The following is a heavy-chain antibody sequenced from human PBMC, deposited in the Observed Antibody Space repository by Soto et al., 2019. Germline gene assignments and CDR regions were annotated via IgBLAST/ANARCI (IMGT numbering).Heavy chain of an antibody. CDR1: GFNFGQNG. V-gene: IGHV3-74*01. CDR2: MNSYGRTA. CDR3: AMAEVDY. Sequence: GGSLRLSCAASGFNFGQNGMHWVRQAPWKGLEWVSRMNSYGRTANYADSVKGRFTVSRDSAKNTLYLQMNSLRAEETAVYYCAMAEVDYRRPGTPVT. J-gene: IGHJ4*02.